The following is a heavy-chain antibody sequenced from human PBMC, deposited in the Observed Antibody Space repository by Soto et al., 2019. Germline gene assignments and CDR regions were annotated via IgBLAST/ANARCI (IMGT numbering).Heavy chain of an antibody. J-gene: IGHJ2*01. Sequence: PGGSLRLSCAASGFTFSDYYMSWIRQAPGKGLEWVSRITNDGSSTTYADSVNGRFTISRDNAKNTLYLQMNSLGAEDTAVYYCARGMQGSRYFDLWGRGTLVTVSS. CDR3: ARGMQGSRYFDL. V-gene: IGHV3-74*01. CDR2: ITNDGSST. CDR1: GFTFSDYY.